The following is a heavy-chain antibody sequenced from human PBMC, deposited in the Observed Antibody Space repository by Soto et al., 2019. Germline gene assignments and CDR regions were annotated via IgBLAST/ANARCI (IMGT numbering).Heavy chain of an antibody. CDR1: GFSLSTSKVG. D-gene: IGHD3-16*01. V-gene: IGHV2-5*02. Sequence: QITLKESGPPLVKPTQTLMLTCTFSGFSLSTSKVGVGWVRQPPGKALEWLALIYWDDDKRYSPSLNNRLTITKDTSKNQVVLTMTNMDPVDTATYYCARTYPPAFDIWGQGTMVTVSS. CDR3: ARTYPPAFDI. J-gene: IGHJ3*02. CDR2: IYWDDDK.